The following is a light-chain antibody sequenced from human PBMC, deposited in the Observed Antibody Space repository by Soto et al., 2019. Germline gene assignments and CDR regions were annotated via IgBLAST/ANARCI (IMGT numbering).Light chain of an antibody. J-gene: IGKJ1*01. CDR2: KAS. Sequence: DIQMTQSPSTLSGSVGDRVTITCRASQTISSWLAWYQQKPGKAPKLLIYKASTLKSGVPSRFSGSGSGTEFTLTINSLQPDDFATYYCQQYNSYSEAFGQGTKVDI. V-gene: IGKV1-5*03. CDR3: QQYNSYSEA. CDR1: QTISSW.